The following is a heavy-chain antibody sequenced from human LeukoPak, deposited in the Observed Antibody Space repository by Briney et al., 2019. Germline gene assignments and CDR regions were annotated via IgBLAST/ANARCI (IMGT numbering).Heavy chain of an antibody. V-gene: IGHV4-59*04. CDR1: GGSISSYY. D-gene: IGHD6-19*01. J-gene: IGHJ4*02. CDR3: ARLTIIAVAGQYYFDY. CDR2: IYYSGST. Sequence: SETLSLTCTVSGGSISSYYWSWIRQPPGKGLEWIGYIYYSGSTYYNPSLKSRVTISVDTSKNQFSLKLSSVTAADTAVYYCARLTIIAVAGQYYFDYWGQGTLVTVSS.